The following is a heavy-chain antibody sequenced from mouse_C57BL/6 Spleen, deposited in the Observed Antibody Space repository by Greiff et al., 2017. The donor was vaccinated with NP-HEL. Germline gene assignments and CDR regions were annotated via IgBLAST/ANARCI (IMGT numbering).Heavy chain of an antibody. CDR2: IRLKSDNYAT. V-gene: IGHV6-3*01. Sequence: EVKLMESGGGLVQPGGSMKLSCVASGFTFSNYWMNWVRQSPEKGLEWVAQIRLKSDNYATHYAESVKGRFTISRDDSKSSVYLQMNNLRAEDTGIYYCTGEDWNAMDYWGQGTSVTVSS. CDR3: TGEDWNAMDY. CDR1: GFTFSNYW. D-gene: IGHD4-1*01. J-gene: IGHJ4*01.